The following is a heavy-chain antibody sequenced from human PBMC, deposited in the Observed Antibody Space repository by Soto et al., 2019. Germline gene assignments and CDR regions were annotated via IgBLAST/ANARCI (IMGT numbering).Heavy chain of an antibody. Sequence: EVQLLESGGGFVQPGGSMRLSCVASGFTFNNYAMNWVRQAPGKGPEWVSVMSGSGGSTFYADSVRGRFTTSRDNSRDTLFLQMNSLRGEDTAIYYCAKVIRADSTSSNFYYYSGLDVWGQGTTVTVSS. CDR1: GFTFNNYA. V-gene: IGHV3-23*01. J-gene: IGHJ6*02. CDR3: AKVIRADSTSSNFYYYSGLDV. CDR2: MSGSGGST. D-gene: IGHD6-6*01.